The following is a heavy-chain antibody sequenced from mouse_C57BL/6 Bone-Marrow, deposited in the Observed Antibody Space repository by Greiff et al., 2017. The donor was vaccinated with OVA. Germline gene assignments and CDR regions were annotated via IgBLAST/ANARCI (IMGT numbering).Heavy chain of an antibody. CDR2: IIDGGSYT. J-gene: IGHJ2*01. V-gene: IGHV5-4*03. CDR1: GFTFSSYS. D-gene: IGHD1-1*01. Sequence: EVMLVESGGGLVKPGGSLTLSCAASGFTFSSYSMSWVRQTPAKRLEWVATIIDGGSYTYYPHNVKGRFTLSRDNAKNNLYLPISHLKSEDTAMNDGARFTTVVATDLFDYWGQGTTLTVSS. CDR3: ARFTTVVATDLFDY.